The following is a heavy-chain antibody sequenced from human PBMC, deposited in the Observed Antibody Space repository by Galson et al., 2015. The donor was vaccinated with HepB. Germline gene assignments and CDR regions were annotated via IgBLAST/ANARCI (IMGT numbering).Heavy chain of an antibody. CDR3: SSTIFGVVINDY. V-gene: IGHV3-15*01. CDR1: GFTFSNAW. J-gene: IGHJ4*02. CDR2: IKSKTDGGTT. D-gene: IGHD3-3*01. Sequence: SLRLSCAASGFTFSNAWMNWVRQGPGKGLEWVGRIKSKTDGGTTDYAAPVKGRFTISRDDSENTLYLRMNSLKTEDTAVYYCSSTIFGVVINDYWGQGTLVTVSS.